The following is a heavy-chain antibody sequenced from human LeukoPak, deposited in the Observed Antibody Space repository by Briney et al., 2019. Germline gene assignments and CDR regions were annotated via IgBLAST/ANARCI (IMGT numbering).Heavy chain of an antibody. CDR1: GGSISSSSYY. V-gene: IGHV4-39*01. CDR2: IYYSGNT. CDR3: ARQTGSGLFILP. D-gene: IGHD3/OR15-3a*01. Sequence: SETLSLTCTVSGGSISSSSYYWGWIRQPPGKGLEWIGSIYYSGNTYYNASLKSQVSISIDTSKNQFSLRLTSVTAANTAVYYCARQTGSGLFILPGGQGTLVTVSS. J-gene: IGHJ4*02.